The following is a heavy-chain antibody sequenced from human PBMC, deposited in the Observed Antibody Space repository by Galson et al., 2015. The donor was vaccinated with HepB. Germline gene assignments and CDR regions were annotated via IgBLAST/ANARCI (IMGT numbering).Heavy chain of an antibody. CDR1: GYTLTSHY. D-gene: IGHD1-1*01. Sequence: SVKASCKASGYTLTSHYMHWVRQAAGQGLEWMGIIHPTSGSTTYAQKFQGRVTMTSDTSTNTVYMERSSLRSEDTAVYYGARGPGNWFDPWGQGTLVTVSS. CDR2: IHPTSGST. V-gene: IGHV1-46*01. CDR3: ARGPGNWFDP. J-gene: IGHJ5*02.